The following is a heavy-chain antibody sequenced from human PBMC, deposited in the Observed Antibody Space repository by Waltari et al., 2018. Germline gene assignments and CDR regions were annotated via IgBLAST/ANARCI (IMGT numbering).Heavy chain of an antibody. CDR1: GYTFTSYA. Sequence: QVQLVQSGAEVKKPGASVKVSCKASGYTFTSYAMHWVRQAPGQRLEWMGWINAGNGNTKYSQKFQGRVTITRDTSASTAYMELSSLRSEDTAVYYCARAGIVGATDAFDIWGQGTMVTVSS. CDR3: ARAGIVGATDAFDI. J-gene: IGHJ3*02. CDR2: INAGNGNT. V-gene: IGHV1-3*01. D-gene: IGHD1-26*01.